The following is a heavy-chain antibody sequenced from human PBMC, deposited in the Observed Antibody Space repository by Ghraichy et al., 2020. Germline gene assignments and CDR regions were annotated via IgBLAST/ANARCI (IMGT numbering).Heavy chain of an antibody. V-gene: IGHV3-64*01. CDR1: GFTFSSYA. D-gene: IGHD3-9*01. J-gene: IGHJ3*02. CDR3: AGDKMNGLRYFDWSDAFDI. Sequence: GGSLRLSCAASGFTFSSYAMHWVRQAPGKGLEYVSAISSNGGSTYYGKSVKGRFTISRDNSKNTLYLQMGSLRAEDMAVYYCAGDKMNGLRYFDWSDAFDIWGQGTMVTVSS. CDR2: ISSNGGST.